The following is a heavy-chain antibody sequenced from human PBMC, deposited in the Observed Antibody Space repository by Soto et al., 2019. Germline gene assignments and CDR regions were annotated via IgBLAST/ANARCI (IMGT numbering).Heavy chain of an antibody. J-gene: IGHJ4*02. CDR1: GFTFXXHG. CDR2: IWYDGSKK. CDR3: ARGRGGXXGGNSGYYDY. V-gene: IGHV3-33*01. D-gene: IGHD2-21*02. Sequence: QVQLVESGGGVVQPGTSLRLSCAASGFTFXXHGMHWVRQAPGKGLEWMAVIWYDGSKKYYGDSVKGRFTISRDNSKNTLFLQMNSLRVEDTAVYYCARGRGGXXGGNSGYYDYWGQGTLVTVSS.